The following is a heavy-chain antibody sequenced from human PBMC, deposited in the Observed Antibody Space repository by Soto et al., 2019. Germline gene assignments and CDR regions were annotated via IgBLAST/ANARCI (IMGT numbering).Heavy chain of an antibody. J-gene: IGHJ4*02. D-gene: IGHD6-25*01. CDR1: GGSISSSSYY. CDR2: IYYSGST. CDR3: ARLLQRPAYFDY. Sequence: PSETLSLTCTVSGGSISSSSYYWGWIRQPPGKGLEWIGSIYYSGSTYYNPSLKSRVTISVDTSKNQFSLKLSSVTAADTAVYYCARLLQRPAYFDYWGQGTLVTVSS. V-gene: IGHV4-39*01.